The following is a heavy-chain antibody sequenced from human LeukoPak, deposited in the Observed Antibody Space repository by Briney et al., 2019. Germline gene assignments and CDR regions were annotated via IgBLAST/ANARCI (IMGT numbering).Heavy chain of an antibody. Sequence: NPWETLSLTCTVSDDSFSMYYWIWIRQPPGKGPEWIAYIYSSGATRYNPSLGRRVSTSLDTSNSQFSLKLNSMTLADPAVYYCVRLKMGAYFDLWGRGTLVTVSS. J-gene: IGHJ2*01. D-gene: IGHD3-16*01. CDR3: VRLKMGAYFDL. V-gene: IGHV4-4*08. CDR1: DDSFSMYY. CDR2: IYSSGAT.